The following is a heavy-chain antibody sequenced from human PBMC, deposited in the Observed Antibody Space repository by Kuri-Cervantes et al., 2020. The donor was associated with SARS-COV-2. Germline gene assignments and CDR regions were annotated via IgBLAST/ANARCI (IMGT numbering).Heavy chain of an antibody. V-gene: IGHV1-2*02. CDR3: ARDGGKHIVVDAFDI. CDR1: GFTFSSYW. J-gene: IGHJ3*02. D-gene: IGHD3-16*01. CDR2: INPNSGGT. Sequence: GESLKISCAASGFTFSSYWMHWVRQAPGQGLEWMGWINPNSGGTNYAQKFQGRVTMTRDASISTAYMELSRLRSDDTAVYYCARDGGKHIVVDAFDIWGQGTMVTVSS.